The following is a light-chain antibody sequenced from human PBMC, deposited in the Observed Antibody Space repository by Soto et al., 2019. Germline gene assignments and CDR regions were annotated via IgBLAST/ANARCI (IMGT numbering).Light chain of an antibody. V-gene: IGKV3-20*01. CDR3: QPYCLPGT. Sequence: IGLSMSPGTLSLSQRERATLSCRASQSVSNNYLAWYQQKPGQAPRLLIYGASNRATGIPDRFSGSGSGTDFTLTISRLEPDDFAVYYCQPYCLPGTFGQGTKVDIK. CDR1: QSVSNNY. J-gene: IGKJ1*01. CDR2: GAS.